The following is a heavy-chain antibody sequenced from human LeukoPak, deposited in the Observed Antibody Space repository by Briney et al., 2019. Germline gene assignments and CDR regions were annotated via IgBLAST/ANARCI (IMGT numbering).Heavy chain of an antibody. J-gene: IGHJ3*02. CDR3: ARDCATPYNWNDAFDI. CDR1: GGSISSYY. V-gene: IGHV4-59*12. CDR2: IYYSGST. D-gene: IGHD1-20*01. Sequence: RTSETLSLTCTVSGGSISSYYWSWIRQPPGKGLEWIGYIYYSGSTNYNPSLKSRVTMSVDTSKNQFSLKLSSVTAADTAVYYCARDCATPYNWNDAFDIWGQGTMVTVSS.